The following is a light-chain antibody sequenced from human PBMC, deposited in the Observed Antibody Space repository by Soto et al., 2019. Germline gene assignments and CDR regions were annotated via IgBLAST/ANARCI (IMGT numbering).Light chain of an antibody. CDR3: QQYTHYPLT. V-gene: IGKV1-5*03. Sequence: DIQMTQSPSTLSASVGDRVSITCRASQSISSWLAWYQQKPGKAPKLLIYKASTLQSGVPSRFSGSGSGTEFTLTINSLQPDDFATYYCQQYTHYPLTFGGGTKVEIK. CDR1: QSISSW. CDR2: KAS. J-gene: IGKJ4*01.